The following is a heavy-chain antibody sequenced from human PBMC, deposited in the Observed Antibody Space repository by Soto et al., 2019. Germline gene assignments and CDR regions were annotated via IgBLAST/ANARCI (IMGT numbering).Heavy chain of an antibody. D-gene: IGHD3-10*01. CDR3: ARAKDYYGSGSYRGVNWFDP. Sequence: SETLSLTCTVSDGSISRGDYYWRWIRQPPGKCLEWIGYIYYSGGTYYNPSLKSRFTLSIDTSKNRFSLKLSSVTAADTAVYYCARAKDYYGSGSYRGVNWFDPWGQGTLVTVSS. J-gene: IGHJ5*02. CDR2: IYYSGGT. CDR1: DGSISRGDYY. V-gene: IGHV4-30-4*01.